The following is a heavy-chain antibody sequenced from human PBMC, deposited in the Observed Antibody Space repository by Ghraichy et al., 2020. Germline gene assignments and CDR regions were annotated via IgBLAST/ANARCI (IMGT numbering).Heavy chain of an antibody. CDR2: IYYSGST. V-gene: IGHV4-39*01. CDR3: ARLKVARDFYGMDV. CDR1: GGSISSSSYY. Sequence: SETLSLTCTVSGGSISSSSYYWGWIRQPPGKGLEWIVCIYYSGSTYSNPSLKSRVTISVDTSKNQFSLKLSSVTAADTAVYYCARLKVARDFYGMDVWGQGTTVTVSS. D-gene: IGHD5-12*01. J-gene: IGHJ6*02.